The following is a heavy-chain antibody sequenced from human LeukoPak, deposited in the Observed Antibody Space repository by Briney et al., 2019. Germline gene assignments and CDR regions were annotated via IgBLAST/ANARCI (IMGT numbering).Heavy chain of an antibody. CDR1: GFTFSSYG. CDR3: ARDGKQWLVRPYYFDY. CDR2: IWYDGSNK. J-gene: IGHJ4*02. D-gene: IGHD6-19*01. V-gene: IGHV3-33*01. Sequence: GGSLRLSCAASGFTFSSYGMHWVRQAPGKGLEWVAVIWYDGSNKYYADSVKGRFTISRDNSKNTLYLQMNGLRAEDTAVYYCARDGKQWLVRPYYFDYWGQGTLVTVSS.